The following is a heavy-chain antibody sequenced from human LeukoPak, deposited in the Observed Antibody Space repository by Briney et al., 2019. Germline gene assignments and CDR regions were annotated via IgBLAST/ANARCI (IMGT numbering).Heavy chain of an antibody. Sequence: GGSLRLSCAAPGFTFSSYTMGWVRQAPGKGLEWVSDINPSGGATYYADSVKGRFTISRDNSKNTLYLQMNSLRAEDTAVYYCAKALSASSYDYWGQGTLVTVSS. CDR3: AKALSASSYDY. CDR1: GFTFSSYT. CDR2: INPSGGAT. J-gene: IGHJ4*02. D-gene: IGHD2-2*01. V-gene: IGHV3-23*01.